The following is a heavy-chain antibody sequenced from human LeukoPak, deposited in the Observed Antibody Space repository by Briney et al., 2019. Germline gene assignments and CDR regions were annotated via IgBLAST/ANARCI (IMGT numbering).Heavy chain of an antibody. J-gene: IGHJ4*02. D-gene: IGHD2-2*01. Sequence: HRGGSLRLSCAASGFTFSSYAMHWVRRAPGKGLEWVAVISYDGSNKYYADSVKGRFTISRDNSRNTLYLQMNSLRAEDTAVYYCARDSEDIVVVPAAMPDYWGQGTLVTVSS. CDR3: ARDSEDIVVVPAAMPDY. CDR2: ISYDGSNK. CDR1: GFTFSSYA. V-gene: IGHV3-30*04.